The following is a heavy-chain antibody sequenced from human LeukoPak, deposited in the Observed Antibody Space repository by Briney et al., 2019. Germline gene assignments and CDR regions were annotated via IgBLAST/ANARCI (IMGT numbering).Heavy chain of an antibody. V-gene: IGHV3-48*03. D-gene: IGHD3-16*01. CDR1: GFTFSSYE. CDR2: ISSSGSTI. CDR3: ARVPGGYYYYYMDV. Sequence: PGGSLRLSCAASGFTFSSYEMNWVRQAPGKGLGWVSYISSSGSTIYYADSVKGRFTISRDNAKNSLYLQMNSLRAEDTAVYYCARVPGGYYYYYMDVWGKGTTVTVSS. J-gene: IGHJ6*03.